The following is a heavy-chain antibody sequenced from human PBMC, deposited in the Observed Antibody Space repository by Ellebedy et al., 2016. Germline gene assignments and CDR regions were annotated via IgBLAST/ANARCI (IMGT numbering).Heavy chain of an antibody. Sequence: SETLSLTCTVSGDSISSYYWSWIRQPPGKGLEWIGYFYNSGSSKYNPSLESRVTISGDTSKNLFSLNLSSVTSADTAVYYCVRSYDYNGYYFYWGQGILVTVSS. CDR3: VRSYDYNGYYFY. CDR1: GDSISSYY. J-gene: IGHJ4*02. V-gene: IGHV4-59*08. CDR2: FYNSGSS. D-gene: IGHD3-22*01.